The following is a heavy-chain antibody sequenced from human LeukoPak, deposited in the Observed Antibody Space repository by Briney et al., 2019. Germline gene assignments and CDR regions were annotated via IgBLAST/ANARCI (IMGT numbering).Heavy chain of an antibody. D-gene: IGHD3-10*01. CDR2: IYYSGST. V-gene: IGHV4-59*01. J-gene: IGHJ3*02. CDR3: ARVYSSRGVDAFDI. Sequence: SETLSLTCTVSGGSISSYYWGWIRQPPGKGLEWIGYIYYSGSTNYNPSLKSRVTISVDTSKNQFSLKLSSVTAADTAVYYCARVYSSRGVDAFDIWGQGTMVTVSS. CDR1: GGSISSYY.